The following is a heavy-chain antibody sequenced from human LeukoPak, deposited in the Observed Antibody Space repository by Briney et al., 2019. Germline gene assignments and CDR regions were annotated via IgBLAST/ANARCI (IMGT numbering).Heavy chain of an antibody. Sequence: GGSLRLSCAASGFTFSSYWMHWVRQAPGKGLEWVSGIGGSGTRTYYADSVKGRFTISRDNSKNTLYLQMNSLRNEDTAVYYCAKDSHWILFDDWGQGTLVTVSS. D-gene: IGHD2-2*03. CDR3: AKDSHWILFDD. CDR1: GFTFSSYW. J-gene: IGHJ4*02. CDR2: IGGSGTRT. V-gene: IGHV3-23*01.